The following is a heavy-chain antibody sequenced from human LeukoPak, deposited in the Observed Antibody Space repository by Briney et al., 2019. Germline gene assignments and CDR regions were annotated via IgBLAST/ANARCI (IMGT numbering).Heavy chain of an antibody. J-gene: IGHJ4*02. D-gene: IGHD5-24*01. CDR1: GFTVGSNF. CDR3: ARGLRWLPLDS. CDR2: IYSTGNT. V-gene: IGHV3-53*01. Sequence: GGSLRLSCAASGFTVGSNFMNWVRQAPGKGLEWVSVIYSTGNTYYADSVKGRFTISRDNSKNTLYLQMNSLRAEDTAVYFCARGLRWLPLDSWGQGTLVTVSS.